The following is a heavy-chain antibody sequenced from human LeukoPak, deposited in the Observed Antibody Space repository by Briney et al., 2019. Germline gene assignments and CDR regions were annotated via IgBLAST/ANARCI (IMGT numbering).Heavy chain of an antibody. CDR2: IYYSGST. CDR1: GGSISNGGYY. CDR3: ARVLYYHDSSGYYYHFDY. Sequence: SETLSLTCTVSGGSISNGGYYWTWIRQHPGKGLEWIGYIYYSGSTYYNPSLKSRVTISVDTSKNQFSLKLSSVTAADTAVYYCARVLYYHDSSGYYYHFDYWGQGTLVTVSS. J-gene: IGHJ4*02. V-gene: IGHV4-31*03. D-gene: IGHD3-22*01.